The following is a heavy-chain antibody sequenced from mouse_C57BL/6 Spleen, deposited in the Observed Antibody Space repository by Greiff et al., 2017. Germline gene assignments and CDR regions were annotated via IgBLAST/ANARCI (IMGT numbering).Heavy chain of an antibody. J-gene: IGHJ2*01. CDR2: IDPSDSYT. CDR3: ARGNSDYDY. V-gene: IGHV1-69*01. D-gene: IGHD2-5*01. CDR1: GYTFTSYW. Sequence: QVQLQQPGAELVMPGASVKLSCKASGYTFTSYWMPWVKQRPGQGLEWIGEIDPSDSYTNYNQKFKGKSTLTVDNSSRTAFMQLNSLTSEDSAVYYCARGNSDYDYWGQGTTLTVSS.